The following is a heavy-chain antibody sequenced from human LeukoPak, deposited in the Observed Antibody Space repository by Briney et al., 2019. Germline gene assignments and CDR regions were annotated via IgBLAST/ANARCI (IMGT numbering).Heavy chain of an antibody. Sequence: GGSLRLSCAAPRFTFSSYAMSWVRQAPGKGLEWVSDINGNGGSTYYADSVKGRFTISRDNSKNTLYLQMNSLRAEDTVVYYCANPPTVTKIRFDSWGQGTLVTVSS. D-gene: IGHD4-17*01. CDR1: RFTFSSYA. CDR3: ANPPTVTKIRFDS. CDR2: INGNGGST. V-gene: IGHV3-23*01. J-gene: IGHJ5*01.